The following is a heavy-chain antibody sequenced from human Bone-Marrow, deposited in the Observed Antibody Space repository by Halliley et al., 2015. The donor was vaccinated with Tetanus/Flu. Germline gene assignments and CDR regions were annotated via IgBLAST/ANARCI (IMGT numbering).Heavy chain of an antibody. J-gene: IGHJ5*02. CDR3: ARDHYPNYLEPGRRNWFDP. D-gene: IGHD4-4*01. V-gene: IGHV4-4*02. Sequence: TLSLTCAISGDSIGGSGWGGWGRPPPGEGVGGGGGTNAGGTTDSKPSVKSRVSISVDKPKKQFSLKLTSWAAADTAVYYCARDHYPNYLEPGRRNWFDPWGQGIQVIVSS. CDR2: TNAGGTT. CDR1: GDSIGGSGW.